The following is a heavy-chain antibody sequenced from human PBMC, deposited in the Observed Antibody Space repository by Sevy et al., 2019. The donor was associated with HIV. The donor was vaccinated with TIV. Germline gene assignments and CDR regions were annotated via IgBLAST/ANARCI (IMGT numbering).Heavy chain of an antibody. CDR1: GGSISSSSYY. Sequence: SETLSLTCTVSGGSISSSSYYWGWIRQPPGKGLEWIGSIYYSGSTYYNPSLKSRVTISVDTSKNQFSLKLSSVTAADTAVYYCASERDYYYMDVWGKGTTVTVSS. J-gene: IGHJ6*03. CDR2: IYYSGST. V-gene: IGHV4-39*01. CDR3: ASERDYYYMDV.